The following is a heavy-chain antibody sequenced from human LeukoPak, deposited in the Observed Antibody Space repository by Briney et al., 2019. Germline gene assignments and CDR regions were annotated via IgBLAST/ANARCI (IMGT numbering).Heavy chain of an antibody. D-gene: IGHD3-22*01. CDR1: GFTFSSYS. Sequence: KAGGSLRLSCAASGFTFSSYSMNWVRQAPGKGLDWVANIKQDGSEKYYVDSVKGRFTISRDNAKNSLYLQMNSLRAEDTAVYYCARFSYYYDSSGYYWGYFDYWGQGTLVTVSS. J-gene: IGHJ4*02. CDR3: ARFSYYYDSSGYYWGYFDY. CDR2: IKQDGSEK. V-gene: IGHV3-7*04.